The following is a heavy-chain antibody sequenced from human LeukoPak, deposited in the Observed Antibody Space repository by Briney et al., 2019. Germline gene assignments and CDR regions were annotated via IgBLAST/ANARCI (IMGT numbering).Heavy chain of an antibody. Sequence: PGGSLRLSCAASGFSFNDYGMSWVRQAPGQGPEWVSGITWNGGSTDYAASVKGRFTISRDNAKNSLYLQMNSLRAEDTAVYYCASYSSGRAERDFDYWGQGTLVTVSS. CDR1: GFSFNDYG. V-gene: IGHV3-20*04. D-gene: IGHD6-19*01. CDR3: ASYSSGRAERDFDY. J-gene: IGHJ4*02. CDR2: ITWNGGST.